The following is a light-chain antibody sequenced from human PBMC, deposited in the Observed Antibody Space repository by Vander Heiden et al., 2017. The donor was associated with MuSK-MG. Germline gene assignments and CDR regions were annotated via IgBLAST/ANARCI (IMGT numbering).Light chain of an antibody. CDR2: AAS. J-gene: IGKJ2*01. V-gene: IGKV1-39*01. CDR3: QQSFSTPYT. CDR1: QSVRGY. Sequence: DIQMTQSPSSLSASVGDRVTITCRASQSVRGYLNWYQQKPGNAPNLLIYAASSLQSGVPSRLSGSGSGTDFTLTFSSLQPEDFATYYCQQSFSTPYTFGQGTKLEIK.